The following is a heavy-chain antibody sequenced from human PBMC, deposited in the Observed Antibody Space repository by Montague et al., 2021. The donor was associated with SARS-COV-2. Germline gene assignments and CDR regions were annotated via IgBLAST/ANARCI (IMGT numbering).Heavy chain of an antibody. Sequence: SETLSLTCTVSRDSISSHNYFWAWIRQPPGKGLEWIGSVDYSGLTFYNPSLESRVTISVDTSKKKFSLKVNSVTAADTAVYYCATGWVALAWGTFDLWGQGTMVTVSS. CDR1: RDSISSHNYF. CDR2: VDYSGLT. D-gene: IGHD3-16*01. CDR3: ATGWVALAWGTFDL. J-gene: IGHJ3*01. V-gene: IGHV4-39*07.